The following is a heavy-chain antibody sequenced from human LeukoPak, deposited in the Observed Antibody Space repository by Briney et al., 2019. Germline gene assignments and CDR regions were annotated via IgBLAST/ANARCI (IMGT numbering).Heavy chain of an antibody. CDR1: GGSISSSY. CDR2: VYYSGSP. D-gene: IGHD6-19*01. CDR3: ARPVAVAGYNWFDP. Sequence: SETLSLTCTVSGGSISSSYRSWIRQPPGKGLEWIAYVYYSGSPNYNPSLQSRVTISLDTSKNQFSLNLSSVTAADTAVYYCARPVAVAGYNWFDPWGQGTLVTVSS. J-gene: IGHJ5*02. V-gene: IGHV4-59*08.